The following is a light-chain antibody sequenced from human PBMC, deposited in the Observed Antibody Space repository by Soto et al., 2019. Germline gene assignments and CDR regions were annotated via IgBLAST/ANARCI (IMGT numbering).Light chain of an antibody. CDR2: YDD. CDR1: SSNVGNNA. J-gene: IGLJ2*01. CDR3: AVWDDSLNGVV. Sequence: QSVLTQPPSVSEAPRQRVTISCSGSSSNVGNNAVNWYQQLPGKAPKLLIYYDDLLPSGVSDRFSGSKSGTSASLAISALQSEDEADYYCAVWDDSLNGVVFGGGTKLTVL. V-gene: IGLV1-36*01.